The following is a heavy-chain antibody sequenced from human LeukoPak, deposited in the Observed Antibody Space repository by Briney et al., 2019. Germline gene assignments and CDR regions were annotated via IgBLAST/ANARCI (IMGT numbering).Heavy chain of an antibody. Sequence: GGSLRLSCAACGFTFIDYYMSWIRQAPGKGLEWVSYISSSTSDTKYADSVKGRFTISRDNVKNSLYLQMDSLRAEDTAVYYCTSLGGLDYWGQGTLVTVSS. J-gene: IGHJ4*02. V-gene: IGHV3-11*06. CDR1: GFTFIDYY. CDR3: TSLGGLDY. D-gene: IGHD1-26*01. CDR2: ISSSTSDT.